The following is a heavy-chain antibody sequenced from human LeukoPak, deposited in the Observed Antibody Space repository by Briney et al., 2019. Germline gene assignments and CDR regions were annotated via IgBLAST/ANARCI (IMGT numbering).Heavy chain of an antibody. D-gene: IGHD3-22*01. J-gene: IGHJ4*02. CDR1: GGSISSSSYY. CDR3: ARVDYYDMGMGGDY. CDR2: IYYSGST. Sequence: SETLSLTCTVSGGSISSSSYYWGWIRQPPGKGLEWIGSIYYSGSTYYNPSLKSRVTISVDTSKNQFSLKLSSVTAADTAVYYCARVDYYDMGMGGDYWGQGTLVTVSS. V-gene: IGHV4-39*07.